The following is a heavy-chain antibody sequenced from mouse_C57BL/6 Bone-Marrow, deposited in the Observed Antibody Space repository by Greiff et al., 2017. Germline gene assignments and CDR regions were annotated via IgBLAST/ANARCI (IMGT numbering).Heavy chain of an antibody. D-gene: IGHD2-2*01. CDR2: GDPENGDT. CDR1: GFNIKDDY. CDR3: TTKGYDGGWYFDV. Sequence: EVKLEESGAELVRPGASVKLSCTASGFNIKDDYMHWVKQRPEQGMERIGWGDPENGDTEYASQFPGKATITADTSSNTAYLQLSSLTSEDTAVYYCTTKGYDGGWYFDVWGTGTTVTVSS. J-gene: IGHJ1*03. V-gene: IGHV14-4*01.